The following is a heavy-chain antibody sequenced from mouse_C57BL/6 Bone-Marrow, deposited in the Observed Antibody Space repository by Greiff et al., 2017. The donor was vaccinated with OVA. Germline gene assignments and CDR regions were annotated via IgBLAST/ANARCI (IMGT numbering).Heavy chain of an antibody. D-gene: IGHD2-3*01. V-gene: IGHV1-64*01. Sequence: QVQLKQPGAELVKPGASVKLSCKASGYTFTSYWMHWVKQRPGQGLEWIGMIHPNSGSTNYNEKFKSKATLTVDKSSSTAYMQLSSLTSEDSAVYYCARRGDGYFAYWGQGTLVTVSA. CDR2: IHPNSGST. J-gene: IGHJ3*01. CDR3: ARRGDGYFAY. CDR1: GYTFTSYW.